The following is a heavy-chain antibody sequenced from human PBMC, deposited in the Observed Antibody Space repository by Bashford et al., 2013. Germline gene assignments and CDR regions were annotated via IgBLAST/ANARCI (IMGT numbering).Heavy chain of an antibody. J-gene: IGHJ4*02. V-gene: IGHV1-3*01. CDR1: GYTFTSYA. Sequence: ASVKVSCKASGYTFTSYAMHWVRQAPGQRLEWMGWINAGNGNTKYSQKFQGRVTITRDTSASTAYMELSSLRSEDTAVYYCATDASGTFGPLYYFDYWGQGTLVTVSS. D-gene: IGHD2/OR15-2a*01. CDR2: INAGNGNT. CDR3: ATDASGTFGPLYYFDY.